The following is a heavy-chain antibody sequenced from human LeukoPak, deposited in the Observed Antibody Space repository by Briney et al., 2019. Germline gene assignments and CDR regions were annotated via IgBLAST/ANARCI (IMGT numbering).Heavy chain of an antibody. J-gene: IGHJ5*02. V-gene: IGHV1-18*01. CDR3: ARGRPIVIVPAANAMAVNWFDP. D-gene: IGHD2-2*01. CDR2: ISAYNGNT. Sequence: ASVKVSCKASGYTFTSYGFSWVRQAPGQGLEWMGWISAYNGNTNYAQKLQGRVTLTTDTSTSTAYMELRSLRSDDTAVSYCARGRPIVIVPAANAMAVNWFDPWGQGTLVTVSS. CDR1: GYTFTSYG.